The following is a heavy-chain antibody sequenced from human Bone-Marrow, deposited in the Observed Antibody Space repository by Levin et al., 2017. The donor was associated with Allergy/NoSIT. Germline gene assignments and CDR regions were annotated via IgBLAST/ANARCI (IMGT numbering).Heavy chain of an antibody. CDR2: ISADGRNK. D-gene: IGHD1-26*01. J-gene: IGHJ4*02. CDR3: AKDRSYTWSIDY. CDR1: GFSVSSYG. V-gene: IGHV3-30*18. Sequence: GESLKISCAASGFSVSSYGMHWVRQAPGKGLEWVSVISADGRNKYYGDSVRGRFTISRDNSKNTLSLQMNSLRAEDTAVYYCAKDRSYTWSIDYWGQGALVTVSS.